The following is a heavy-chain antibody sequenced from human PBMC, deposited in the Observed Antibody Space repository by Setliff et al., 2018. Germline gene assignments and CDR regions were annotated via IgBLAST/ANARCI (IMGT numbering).Heavy chain of an antibody. J-gene: IGHJ4*02. CDR3: ARADCSGGSCYREFDY. Sequence: ASVKVSCKASGYSFTLYAMHWMRQAPGQRLEWMGWINAGNANTKYSPEFQGRVTITRDTSASTAYMELSSLRSEDMAVYYCARADCSGGSCYREFDYWGQGTLVTVSS. CDR2: INAGNANT. D-gene: IGHD2-15*01. CDR1: GYSFTLYA. V-gene: IGHV1-3*03.